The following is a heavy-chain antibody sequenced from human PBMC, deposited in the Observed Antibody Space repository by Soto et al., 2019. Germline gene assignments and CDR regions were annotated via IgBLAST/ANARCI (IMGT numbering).Heavy chain of an antibody. CDR2: ISYDGSNK. CDR1: GFTFSSYA. Sequence: QVQLVESGGGVVQPGRSLRLSCAASGFTFSSYAMHWVRQAPGKGLEWVAVISYDGSNKYYADSVKGRFTISRDNSKNTLYLQMNSLRAEDTAVYYCARELVDSSSWLVLGYFDYWGQGTLVTVSS. J-gene: IGHJ4*02. V-gene: IGHV3-30-3*01. CDR3: ARELVDSSSWLVLGYFDY. D-gene: IGHD6-13*01.